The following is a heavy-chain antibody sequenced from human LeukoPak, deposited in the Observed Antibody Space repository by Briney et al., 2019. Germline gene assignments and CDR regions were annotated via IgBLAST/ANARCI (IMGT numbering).Heavy chain of an antibody. CDR1: GGSISSSSYY. D-gene: IGHD6-19*01. V-gene: IGHV4-39*07. CDR3: ARAIAVADLDY. J-gene: IGHJ4*02. CDR2: IYYSGST. Sequence: PSETLSLTCAVSGGSISSSSYYWGWIRQPPGKGLEWIGSIYYSGSTYYNPSLKSRVTISVDTSKNQFSLKLSSVTAADTAVYYCARAIAVADLDYWGQGTLVTVSS.